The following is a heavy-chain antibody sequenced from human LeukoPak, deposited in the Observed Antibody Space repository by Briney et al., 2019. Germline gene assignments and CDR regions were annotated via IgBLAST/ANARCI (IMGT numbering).Heavy chain of an antibody. CDR2: ISAYNGNT. J-gene: IGHJ4*02. CDR3: ARLGYSYGLYYFDY. CDR1: GDTFSSYG. D-gene: IGHD5-18*01. V-gene: IGHV1-18*01. Sequence: ASVKLSCKASGDTFSSYGISWVRQAPGQGLEWMGWISAYNGNTNYAQKLQGRVTMTTDTSTTTAYMELRSLRSDDTAVYYCARLGYSYGLYYFDYWGQGTLVTVSS.